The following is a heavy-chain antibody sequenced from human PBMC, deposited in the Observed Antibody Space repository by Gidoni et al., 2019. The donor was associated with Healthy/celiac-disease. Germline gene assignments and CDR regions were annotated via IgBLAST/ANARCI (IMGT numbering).Heavy chain of an antibody. Sequence: QVQLVESGGGVVQAGRSLSHSCAASRFPFSGYGMHWARQAPGKGLEWCAVISDDGSKKYYADSVKGRVTISRDNSKNTRFLQMNSLRAEDTAVYYCAKDADSSGYYYFDQWGQGTLVTVSS. D-gene: IGHD3-22*01. V-gene: IGHV3-30*18. CDR1: RFPFSGYG. CDR3: AKDADSSGYYYFDQ. CDR2: ISDDGSKK. J-gene: IGHJ4*02.